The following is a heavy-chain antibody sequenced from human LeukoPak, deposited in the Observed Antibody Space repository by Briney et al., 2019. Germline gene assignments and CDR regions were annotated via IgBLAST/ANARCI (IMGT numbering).Heavy chain of an antibody. J-gene: IGHJ4*02. D-gene: IGHD3-10*01. Sequence: ASVKVSCKASGYTFTGYYIHWVRQAPGQGLEWMGWINPNSGGTNYAQKFQGRVTMTRDTSISTAYMELSRLRSDDTAVYYCAREKSGSGSYHWDYWGQGTLVTVSS. V-gene: IGHV1-2*02. CDR2: INPNSGGT. CDR3: AREKSGSGSYHWDY. CDR1: GYTFTGYY.